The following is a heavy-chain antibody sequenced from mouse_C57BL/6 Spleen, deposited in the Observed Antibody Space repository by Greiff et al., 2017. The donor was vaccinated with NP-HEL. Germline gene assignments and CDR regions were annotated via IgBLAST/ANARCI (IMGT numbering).Heavy chain of an antibody. J-gene: IGHJ2*01. CDR3: ARDRLLRYFDY. D-gene: IGHD1-1*01. V-gene: IGHV5-4*01. Sequence: DVMLVESGGGLVKPGGSLKLSCAASGFTFSSYAMSWVRQTPEKRLEWVATISDGGSYTYYLDNVKGRFTISRDNAKNNLYLQRGHLKAEDTAMYYCARDRLLRYFDYWGQGTTLTVSS. CDR1: GFTFSSYA. CDR2: ISDGGSYT.